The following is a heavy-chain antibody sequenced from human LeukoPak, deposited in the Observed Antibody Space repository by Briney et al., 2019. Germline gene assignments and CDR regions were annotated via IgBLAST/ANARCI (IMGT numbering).Heavy chain of an antibody. Sequence: ASVKVSCKASGYTFTGYYMHWVRQAPGQGLEWMGRINPNSGGTNYSQKFQGRVTMTRDTYISTAYMELSRLRSDDTAVYYCARDRYYDSSGYYEYYYYYYMDVWGKGTTVTVSS. CDR3: ARDRYYDSSGYYEYYYYYYMDV. CDR2: INPNSGGT. V-gene: IGHV1-2*06. CDR1: GYTFTGYY. J-gene: IGHJ6*03. D-gene: IGHD3-22*01.